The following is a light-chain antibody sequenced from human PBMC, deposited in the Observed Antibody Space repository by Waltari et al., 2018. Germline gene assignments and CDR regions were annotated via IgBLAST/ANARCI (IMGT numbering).Light chain of an antibody. CDR2: AAS. V-gene: IGKV1-NL1*01. CDR1: QGISNS. CDR3: QQYYSTLGA. J-gene: IGKJ2*01. Sequence: DIQMTQSPSSLSASVGDRVPITCRASQGISNSLAWYQQKPGKAPKLLLYAASRLESGVPSRFSGSGSGTDYTLTISSLQPEDFATYYCQQYYSTLGAFGQGTKLEIK.